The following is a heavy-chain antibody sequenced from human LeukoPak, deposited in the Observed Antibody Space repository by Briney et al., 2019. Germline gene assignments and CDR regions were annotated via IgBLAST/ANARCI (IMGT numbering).Heavy chain of an antibody. CDR2: ISAYNGNT. D-gene: IGHD6-19*01. Sequence: ASVKVSCKASGYTFTSYGISWVRQAPGQGLEWMGWISAYNGNTNYAQKLQGRVTMTTDTSTSTAYMELRSLRSDDTAVYYCVRDGEVIAVAETSFDYWGQGTLVTVSS. J-gene: IGHJ4*02. CDR3: VRDGEVIAVAETSFDY. V-gene: IGHV1-18*04. CDR1: GYTFTSYG.